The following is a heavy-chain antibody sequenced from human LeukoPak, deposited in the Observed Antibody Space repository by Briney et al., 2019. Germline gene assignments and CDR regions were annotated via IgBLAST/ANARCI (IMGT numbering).Heavy chain of an antibody. D-gene: IGHD6-13*01. CDR3: AKVGIGSRDGYFDY. J-gene: IGHJ4*02. Sequence: GGSLRLSCAASGFTFSSYAMSWVRQAPGKGLEWVSAISGSGGTTHYADSVKGRFTISRDNSKNTLHLQMNSLRAEDTAVYYCAKVGIGSRDGYFDYWGQGTLVTVSS. V-gene: IGHV3-23*01. CDR2: ISGSGGTT. CDR1: GFTFSSYA.